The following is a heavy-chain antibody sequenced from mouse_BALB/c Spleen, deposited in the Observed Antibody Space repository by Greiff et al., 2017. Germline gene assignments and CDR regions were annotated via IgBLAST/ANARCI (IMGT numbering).Heavy chain of an antibody. CDR3: ARHDGYPYWYFDV. CDR1: GYTFTSYW. V-gene: IGHV1-7*01. J-gene: IGHJ1*01. Sequence: VQLLQSGAELAKPGASVKMSCKASGYTFTSYWMHWVKQRPGQGLEWIGYINPSTGYTEYNQKFKDKATLTADKSSSTAYMQLSSLTSEDSAVYYCARHDGYPYWYFDVWGAGTTVTVSS. CDR2: INPSTGYT. D-gene: IGHD2-3*01.